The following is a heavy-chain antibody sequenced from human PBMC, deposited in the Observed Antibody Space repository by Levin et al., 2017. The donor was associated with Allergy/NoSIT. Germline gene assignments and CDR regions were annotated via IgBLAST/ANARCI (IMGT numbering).Heavy chain of an antibody. CDR1: GGSISSYY. Sequence: SETLSLTCTVSGGSISSYYWSWIRQPPGKGLEWIGYIYYSGSTNYNPSLKSRVTISVDTSKNQFSLKLSSVTAADTAVYYCARVQVGYGDPRHYYYMDVWGKGTTVTVSS. D-gene: IGHD4-17*01. J-gene: IGHJ6*03. CDR2: IYYSGST. V-gene: IGHV4-59*01. CDR3: ARVQVGYGDPRHYYYMDV.